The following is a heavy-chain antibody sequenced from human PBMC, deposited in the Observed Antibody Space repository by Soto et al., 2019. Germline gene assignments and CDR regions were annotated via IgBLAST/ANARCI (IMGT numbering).Heavy chain of an antibody. CDR3: ARDLGYCSSTSCYHYYGMDV. CDR1: GGTFSSYA. V-gene: IGHV1-69*06. Sequence: QVQLVQSGAEVKKPGSSVKVSCKASGGTFSSYAISWVRQAPGQGLEWMGGTIPIFGTANYAQKFQGRVTITADKSTSTAYMELSSLRSEDTAVYYCARDLGYCSSTSCYHYYGMDVWGQGTTVTVSS. CDR2: TIPIFGTA. J-gene: IGHJ6*02. D-gene: IGHD2-2*01.